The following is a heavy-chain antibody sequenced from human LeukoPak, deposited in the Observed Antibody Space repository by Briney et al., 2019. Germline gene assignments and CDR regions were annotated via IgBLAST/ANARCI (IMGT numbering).Heavy chain of an antibody. CDR3: ARDRSYCSSTSCYNWFDP. CDR1: GGSISSSSYY. D-gene: IGHD2-2*01. CDR2: IYYSGST. V-gene: IGHV4-39*07. J-gene: IGHJ5*02. Sequence: SETLSLTCTVSGGSISSSSYYWGWIRQPPGKGLEWIGSIYYSGSTYYNPSLKSRVTISVDTSKNQFSLKLSSVTAADTAVYYCARDRSYCSSTSCYNWFDPWGQGTLVTVSS.